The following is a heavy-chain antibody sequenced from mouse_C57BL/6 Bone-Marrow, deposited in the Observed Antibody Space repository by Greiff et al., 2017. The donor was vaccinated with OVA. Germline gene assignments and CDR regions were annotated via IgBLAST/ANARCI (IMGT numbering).Heavy chain of an antibody. V-gene: IGHV14-3*01. CDR2: IDPANGNT. CDR3: ARSTTVVARLYWYFDV. Sequence: VQLQQSVAELVRPGASVKLSCTASGFNIKNTYMHWVKQRPEQGLEWIGRIDPANGNTKYAPKFQGKATITADTSSNTAYLQLSSLTSEDTAIYYCARSTTVVARLYWYFDVWGTGTTVTVSS. D-gene: IGHD1-1*01. J-gene: IGHJ1*03. CDR1: GFNIKNTY.